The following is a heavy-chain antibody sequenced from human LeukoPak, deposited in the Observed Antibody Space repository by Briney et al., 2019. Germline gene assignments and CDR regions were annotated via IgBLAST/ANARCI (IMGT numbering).Heavy chain of an antibody. V-gene: IGHV3-11*01. J-gene: IGHJ4*02. D-gene: IGHD6-19*01. CDR1: GFTLNDYY. Sequence: GGSLRLSCAASGFTLNDYYMSWIRQAPGNGLEWVSDIGSSDNRISYADSVKGRFTIYRDIAKNSLYLQVNSLRAEDTAVYYCAREIVAGTFDSWGQGTLVTVSS. CDR3: AREIVAGTFDS. CDR2: IGSSDNRI.